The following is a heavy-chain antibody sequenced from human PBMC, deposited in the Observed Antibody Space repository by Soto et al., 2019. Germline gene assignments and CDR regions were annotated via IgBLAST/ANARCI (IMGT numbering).Heavy chain of an antibody. CDR3: ARRPPPGRGEVEYSSSEGSDD. CDR2: IIPILDIT. D-gene: IGHD5-12*01. Sequence: HVQLVQSGAEVRERGCSVKVSCKASGGTFSDYTISWVRQAPGQGLEWMGRIIPILDITNYAQEVHARVSITADKSTGTAYMELRSLRSEDTAIYHCARRPPPGRGEVEYSSSEGSDDWGQGTQVTVSS. CDR1: GGTFSDYT. J-gene: IGHJ4*02. V-gene: IGHV1-69*02.